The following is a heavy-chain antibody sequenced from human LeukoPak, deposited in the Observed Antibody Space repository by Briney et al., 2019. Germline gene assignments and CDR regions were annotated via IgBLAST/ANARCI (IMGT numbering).Heavy chain of an antibody. J-gene: IGHJ4*02. CDR3: ATSRDTAMET. Sequence: PGGSLILSCAASGFAFTTFWMSWVRQAPGKGLEWVDNINHDGSDKYYVGSVKGRFTITRDNAKNSLYLQMNSPRAEDTAVYYCATSRDTAMETGGQGTLVIVSS. D-gene: IGHD5-18*01. V-gene: IGHV3-7*01. CDR1: GFAFTTFW. CDR2: INHDGSDK.